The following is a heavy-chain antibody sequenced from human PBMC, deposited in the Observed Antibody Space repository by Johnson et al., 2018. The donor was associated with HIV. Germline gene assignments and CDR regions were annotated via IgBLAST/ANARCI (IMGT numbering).Heavy chain of an antibody. CDR3: ARGAAGAFDI. CDR2: IYSGGST. J-gene: IGHJ3*02. CDR1: GFTFSSYA. Sequence: VQLVESGGGVVRPGGSLRLSCAASGFTFSSYAMSWVRQAPGKGLEWVSVIYSGGSTYYADSVKGRFTISRDNSKNTLYLQINSLRAEDTAVYYCARGAAGAFDIWGQGTMVTVSS. D-gene: IGHD6-13*01. V-gene: IGHV3-23*03.